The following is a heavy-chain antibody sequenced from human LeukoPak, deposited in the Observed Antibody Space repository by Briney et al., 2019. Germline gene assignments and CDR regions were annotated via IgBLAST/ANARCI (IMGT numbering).Heavy chain of an antibody. CDR1: GFTFTSSA. CDR2: IVVGSGNT. J-gene: IGHJ6*04. V-gene: IGHV1-58*01. Sequence: SVKVSCTASGFTFTSSAVQWVRQARGQRLEWIGWIVVGSGNTNYAQKFQERVTITRDMSTSTAYMELSSLRSEDTAVYYCAASVRDIVVVAAAYVNYYYYGMDVWGKGTTVTVSS. CDR3: AASVRDIVVVAAAYVNYYYYGMDV. D-gene: IGHD2-2*01.